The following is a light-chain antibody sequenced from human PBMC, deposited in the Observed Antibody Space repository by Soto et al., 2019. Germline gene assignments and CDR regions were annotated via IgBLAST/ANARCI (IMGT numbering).Light chain of an antibody. Sequence: DIQMTQSPSSVSASVGDRVTITCRASQYISTYLVWYQQKPGKAPNLLISDASSLQGGVPSRFGGSGSGTAFTLTITSLQPEDFATYYCQQANTFPLTFGQGTKVEI. CDR2: DAS. CDR3: QQANTFPLT. V-gene: IGKV1-12*01. J-gene: IGKJ1*01. CDR1: QYISTY.